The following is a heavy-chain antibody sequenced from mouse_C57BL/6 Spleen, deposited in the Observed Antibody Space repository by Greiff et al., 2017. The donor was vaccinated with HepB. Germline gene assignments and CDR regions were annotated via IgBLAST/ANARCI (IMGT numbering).Heavy chain of an antibody. V-gene: IGHV1-26*01. J-gene: IGHJ2*01. CDR2: INPNNGGT. CDR3: ASPHYYGSSYFDY. CDR1: GYTFTDYY. Sequence: VQLQQSGPELVKPGASVKISCKASGYTFTDYYMNWVKQSHGKSLEWIGDINPNNGGTSYNQKFKGKATLTVDKSSSTAYMELRSLTSEDSAVYYCASPHYYGSSYFDYWGQGTTRTVSS. D-gene: IGHD1-1*01.